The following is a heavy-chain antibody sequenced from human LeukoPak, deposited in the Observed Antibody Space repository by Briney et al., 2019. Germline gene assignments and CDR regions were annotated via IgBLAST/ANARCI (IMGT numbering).Heavy chain of an antibody. CDR1: GFTFSSYW. CDR3: ARDQGFHSYGYG. CDR2: IKQDGSEK. Sequence: GGSLRLSCADSGFTFSSYWMSWVRQAPGKGLEWVANIKQDGSEKYYVDSVKGRFTISRDNAKNSLYLQMNSLRAEDTAVYYCARDQGFHSYGYGGGQGTLVTVSS. V-gene: IGHV3-7*01. D-gene: IGHD5-18*01. J-gene: IGHJ4*02.